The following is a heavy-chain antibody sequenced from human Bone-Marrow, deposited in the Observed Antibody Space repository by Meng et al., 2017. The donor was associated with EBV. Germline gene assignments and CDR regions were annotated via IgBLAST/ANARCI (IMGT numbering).Heavy chain of an antibody. CDR1: GGLFIVYY. CDR3: ARGSFGATPFGY. CDR2: INHSGST. V-gene: IGHV4-34*01. J-gene: IGHJ4*02. Sequence: QVQLQQWGAVLLERSGRLSLSGAVYGGLFIVYYWRWIRQPPGKGLEWIGEINHSGSTNYNPSLKSRVTISVDTSKNQFSLKLSSVTAADTAVYYCARGSFGATPFGYWGQGTLVTVSS. D-gene: IGHD3-16*01.